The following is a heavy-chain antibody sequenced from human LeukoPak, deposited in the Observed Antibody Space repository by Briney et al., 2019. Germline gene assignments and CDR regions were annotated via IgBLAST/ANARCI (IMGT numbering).Heavy chain of an antibody. CDR2: IKSKTDGGTT. V-gene: IGHV3-15*01. CDR3: TTAFRRSNVVIIRKSTYYFDY. Sequence: GGSLRLSCAASGFTFINAWMAWVRQAPGKGLEWVGRIKSKTDGGTTDYAAPVKGRFTISRDDSKNTLYLQMNSLKTEDTAVYYCTTAFRRSNVVIIRKSTYYFDYWGQGTLVTVSS. D-gene: IGHD3-3*01. CDR1: GFTFINAW. J-gene: IGHJ4*02.